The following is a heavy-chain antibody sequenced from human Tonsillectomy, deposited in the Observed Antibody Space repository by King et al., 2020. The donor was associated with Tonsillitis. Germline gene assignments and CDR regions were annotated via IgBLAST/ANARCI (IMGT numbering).Heavy chain of an antibody. Sequence: VQLVESGGVVVQPGGSLRLSCAASGFTFEDSAMHWVRQAPGKGLEWVSLITWDGATTYYADSVKGRFTSSRDNGKNSLYLQMRSLRAEDTAFNYCGKDICSSSSCYVDQWGQGTLVTVSS. D-gene: IGHD2-2*01. CDR3: GKDICSSSSCYVDQ. V-gene: IGHV3-43D*03. CDR1: GFTFEDSA. CDR2: ITWDGATT. J-gene: IGHJ4*02.